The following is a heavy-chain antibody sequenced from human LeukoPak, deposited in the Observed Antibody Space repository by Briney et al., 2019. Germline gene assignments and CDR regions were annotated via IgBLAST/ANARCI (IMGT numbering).Heavy chain of an antibody. CDR1: GGSFSGYY. V-gene: IGHV4-34*01. J-gene: IGHJ4*02. CDR3: VRGYCSGGSCYPVDFDY. CDR2: IYHSGST. D-gene: IGHD2-15*01. Sequence: SETLSLTCAVYGGSFSGYYWSWIRQPPGKGLEWIGYIYHSGSTYYNPSLKSRVTISVDRSKNQFSLKLSSVTAADTAVYYCVRGYCSGGSCYPVDFDYWGQGTLVTVSS.